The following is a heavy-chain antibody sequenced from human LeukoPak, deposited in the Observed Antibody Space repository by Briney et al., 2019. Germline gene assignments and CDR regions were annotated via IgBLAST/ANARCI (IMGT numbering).Heavy chain of an antibody. D-gene: IGHD2/OR15-2a*01. CDR2: IYSGGST. V-gene: IGHV3-53*01. J-gene: IGHJ2*01. Sequence: PGGSLRLSCAASGFTVSSNYMSWVRQAPGKGLEWVSVIYSGGSTYYADSVKGRFTISRDNSKNTLYFQMNSLRAEDTAMYYCARDLANNWYFDLWGRGTLVTVSS. CDR1: GFTVSSNY. CDR3: ARDLANNWYFDL.